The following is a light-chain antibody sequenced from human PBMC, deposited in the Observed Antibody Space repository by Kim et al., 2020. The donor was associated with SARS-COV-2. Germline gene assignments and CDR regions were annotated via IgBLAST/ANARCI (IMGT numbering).Light chain of an antibody. CDR1: KVGDKY. J-gene: IGLJ2*01. CDR2: QDS. V-gene: IGLV3-1*01. CDR3: QAWDSSTASVV. Sequence: PGQTASITCSGDKVGDKYACWYQQKPGQSPVLVIYQDSKRPSGIPERFSGSNSGNTATLTISGTQAMDEADYYCQAWDSSTASVVFGGGTQLTVL.